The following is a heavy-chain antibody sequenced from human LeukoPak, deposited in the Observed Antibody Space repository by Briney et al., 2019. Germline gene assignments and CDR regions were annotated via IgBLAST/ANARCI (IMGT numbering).Heavy chain of an antibody. CDR1: GGSFSGYY. Sequence: PSETLSLTCAVYGGSFSGYYWSWIRQPPGKGLEWIGEINHSGSTNYNPSLKSRVTISVDTSKNQFSLKLSSVTAADTAVYYCARVGSLQHWGQGTLVTVSS. J-gene: IGHJ1*01. CDR2: INHSGST. V-gene: IGHV4-34*01. CDR3: ARVGSLQH. D-gene: IGHD3-10*01.